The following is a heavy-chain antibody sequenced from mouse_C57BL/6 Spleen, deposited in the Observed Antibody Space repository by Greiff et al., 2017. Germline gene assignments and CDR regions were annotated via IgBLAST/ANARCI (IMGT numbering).Heavy chain of an antibody. CDR1: GYSFTGYY. V-gene: IGHV1-42*01. CDR3: ARVVAPYYFDY. D-gene: IGHD1-1*01. J-gene: IGHJ2*01. CDR2: INPSTGGT. Sequence: EVQLQQSGPELVKPGASVKISCKASGYSFTGYYMNWVKQSPEKSLEWIGEINPSTGGTTYNQKFKAKATLTVDKSSSTAYMQLKSLTSEDSAVYYCARVVAPYYFDYWGQGTTLTVSS.